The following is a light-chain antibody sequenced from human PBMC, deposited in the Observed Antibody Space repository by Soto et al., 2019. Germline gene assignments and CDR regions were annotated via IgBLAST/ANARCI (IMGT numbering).Light chain of an antibody. CDR3: QQYGSSSIFT. CDR1: QSVSSSY. Sequence: EIVLTQSPGTLSLSPGERATLSCRASQSVSSSYLAWYQQKPGQAPRLLIHGAPSRATGIPDRFSGSGSGTDFTLTISRLEPEDFAVYYCQQYGSSSIFTFGPGTKVDIK. J-gene: IGKJ3*01. CDR2: GAP. V-gene: IGKV3-20*01.